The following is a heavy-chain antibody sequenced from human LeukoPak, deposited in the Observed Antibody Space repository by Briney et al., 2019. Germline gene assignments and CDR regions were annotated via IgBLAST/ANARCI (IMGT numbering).Heavy chain of an antibody. CDR1: GFTFSSYG. Sequence: TGGSLRLSCAASGFTFSSYGMHWVRQAPGKGLEWVAFIRYDGSNKYYADSVKGRFTISRDNSKNTLYLQMNSLRAEDTAVYYCAKRGSGSYGTYYYYYMDVWGKGTTVTISS. D-gene: IGHD3-10*01. CDR2: IRYDGSNK. J-gene: IGHJ6*03. V-gene: IGHV3-30*02. CDR3: AKRGSGSYGTYYYYYMDV.